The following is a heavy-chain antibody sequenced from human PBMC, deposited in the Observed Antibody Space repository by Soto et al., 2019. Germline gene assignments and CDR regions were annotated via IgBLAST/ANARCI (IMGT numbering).Heavy chain of an antibody. CDR2: ISYSGST. Sequence: SSETLSLTCTVSGGSISSYYWIWIRQPPGKGLEWIGYISYSGSTNYNPSLKSRPTISVDTSKNQYSLQLNSVTPEDTAVYFCARGEQYSGRIFDYWGQGTLVTVSS. D-gene: IGHD1-26*01. CDR3: ARGEQYSGRIFDY. J-gene: IGHJ4*01. V-gene: IGHV4-59*12. CDR1: GGSISSYY.